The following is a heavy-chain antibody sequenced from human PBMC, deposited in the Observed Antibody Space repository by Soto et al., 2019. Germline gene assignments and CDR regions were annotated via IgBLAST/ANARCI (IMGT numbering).Heavy chain of an antibody. CDR3: ARMDIVVVPAAGMDV. J-gene: IGHJ6*02. Sequence: ASVKVSCKASGYTFTGYYMHWVRQAPGQGLEWMGWINPNSGGTNYAQKFQGWVTMTRDTSISTAYMELSRLRSDDTAVYYCARMDIVVVPAAGMDVWGQGTTVTVSS. V-gene: IGHV1-2*04. CDR1: GYTFTGYY. CDR2: INPNSGGT. D-gene: IGHD2-2*03.